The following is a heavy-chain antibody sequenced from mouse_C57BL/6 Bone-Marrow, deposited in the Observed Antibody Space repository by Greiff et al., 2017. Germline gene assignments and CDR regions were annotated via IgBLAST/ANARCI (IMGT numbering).Heavy chain of an antibody. V-gene: IGHV1-76*01. D-gene: IGHD4-1*01. CDR1: GYTFTDYY. Sequence: VQLQQSGAELVRPGASVKLSCKASGYTFTDYYINWVKQRPGQGLEWIARIYPGSGNTYYNEKFKGKATLTAEKSSSTAYMQLSSLTSEDSAVYFCAGNWDYFDYWGQGTTLTVSS. CDR2: IYPGSGNT. J-gene: IGHJ2*01. CDR3: AGNWDYFDY.